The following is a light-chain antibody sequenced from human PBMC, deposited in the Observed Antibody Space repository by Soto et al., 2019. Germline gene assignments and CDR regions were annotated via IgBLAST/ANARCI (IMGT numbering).Light chain of an antibody. CDR3: QQSNSSPTT. CDR2: AAS. Sequence: DIQMTQSPSALSASVGDRVTITCRASQSITNYLNWYQHKPGQAPNLLIYAASTLQAGVPSRFRGSGSGTDFTLTISSLQPEDFASDCCQQSNSSPTTFGGGTKVDIK. V-gene: IGKV1-39*01. J-gene: IGKJ4*01. CDR1: QSITNY.